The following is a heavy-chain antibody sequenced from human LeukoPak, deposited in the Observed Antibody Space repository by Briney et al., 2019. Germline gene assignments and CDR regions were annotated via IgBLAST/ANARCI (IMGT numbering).Heavy chain of an antibody. Sequence: PSETLSLTCAVYGGSFSGYYWSWIRQPPGEGLEWIGEINHSGSTNYNPSLKSRVTISVDTSKNQFSLKLSSVTAADTAVYYCARGSFLGVVGATTSPFDYWGQGTLVTVSS. D-gene: IGHD1-26*01. V-gene: IGHV4-34*01. J-gene: IGHJ4*02. CDR3: ARGSFLGVVGATTSPFDY. CDR1: GGSFSGYY. CDR2: INHSGST.